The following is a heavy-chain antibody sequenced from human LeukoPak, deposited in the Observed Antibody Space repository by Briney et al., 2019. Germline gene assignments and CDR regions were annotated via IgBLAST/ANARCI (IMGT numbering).Heavy chain of an antibody. V-gene: IGHV4-39*01. Sequence: SETLSLTCTVSGGSISSSSYSWGWIRQPPGKGLEWIGSIYYSGSTYYNPSLKSRVTISVDTSKIQFSLKLSSVAATDTAVYFCARLRFDFWSGYTHPYFDYWGQGTLVTVSS. CDR1: GGSISSSSYS. D-gene: IGHD3-3*01. J-gene: IGHJ4*02. CDR2: IYYSGST. CDR3: ARLRFDFWSGYTHPYFDY.